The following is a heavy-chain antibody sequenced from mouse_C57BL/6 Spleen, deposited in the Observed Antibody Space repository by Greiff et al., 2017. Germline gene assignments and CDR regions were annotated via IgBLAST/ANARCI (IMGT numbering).Heavy chain of an antibody. CDR3: AKDPRFAY. CDR1: GFTFSDYG. CDR2: ISSGSSTI. Sequence: DVQLVESGGGLVKPGGSLKLSCAASGFTFSDYGMHWVRQAPEKGLEWVAYISSGSSTIYYADTVKGRFTISRDNAKNTLFLQMTSLRSEDTAMYYCAKDPRFAYWGQGTLVTVSA. V-gene: IGHV5-17*01. J-gene: IGHJ3*01.